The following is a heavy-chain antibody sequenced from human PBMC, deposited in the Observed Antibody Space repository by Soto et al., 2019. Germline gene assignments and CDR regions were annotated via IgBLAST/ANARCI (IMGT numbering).Heavy chain of an antibody. V-gene: IGHV3-33*01. CDR2: IWYDGNNK. CDR1: GFTFSAYG. CDR3: AGDVGVLGATGRYYYGMDV. Sequence: QVHLVESGGGVVQAGRSLRLSCAASGFTFSAYGMNWVRQAPGKGPEWLSVIWYDGNNKYYADSVKGRFTVSRDNCKNTLFLQMNSLRAEDTAVYYCAGDVGVLGATGRYYYGMDVWGQGTTVTVSS. D-gene: IGHD1-26*01. J-gene: IGHJ6*02.